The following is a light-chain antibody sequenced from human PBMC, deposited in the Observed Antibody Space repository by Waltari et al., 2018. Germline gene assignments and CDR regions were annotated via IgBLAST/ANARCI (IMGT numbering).Light chain of an antibody. CDR3: SSHAGSFAFVL. CDR1: SSDIGAYNR. J-gene: IGLJ2*01. CDR2: DVS. V-gene: IGLV2-11*01. Sequence: QAALTQPPSLSGSPGQSVTLSCTGTSSDIGAYNRVSWYQQHPGKAPKLMIYDVSQRPSGVSDRFSGSKSGNTASLTISDLQADDEAEYYCSSHAGSFAFVLFGGGTRLTVL.